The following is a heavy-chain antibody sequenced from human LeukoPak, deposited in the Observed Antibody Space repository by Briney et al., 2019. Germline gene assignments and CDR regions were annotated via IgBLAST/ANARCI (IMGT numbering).Heavy chain of an antibody. CDR2: ISSSSDSI. CDR1: GFTFSTYG. CDR3: AKSRIGFSGQLDH. J-gene: IGHJ4*02. Sequence: GGSLRLSCAASGFTFSTYGMIGVRQAPGKGREWLSYISSSSDSIKYADSVKGRFTSSRDNAKNSLYLQMNSLRAEDTAVYYCAKSRIGFSGQLDHWGQGALITVSS. V-gene: IGHV3-48*04. D-gene: IGHD5-12*01.